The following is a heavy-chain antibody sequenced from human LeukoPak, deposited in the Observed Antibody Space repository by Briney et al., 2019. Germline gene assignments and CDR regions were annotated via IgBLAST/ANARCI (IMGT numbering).Heavy chain of an antibody. J-gene: IGHJ5*02. D-gene: IGHD2-15*01. CDR3: ARGGYCSGGSCYSNWFDP. CDR2: IYHSGST. V-gene: IGHV4-38-2*01. Sequence: SETLSLTCAVYGGSFSGYYWGWIRQPPGKGLEWIGSIYHSGSTYYNPSLKSRVTISVDTSKNQFSLKLSSVTAADTAVYYCARGGYCSGGSCYSNWFDPWGQGTLVTVSS. CDR1: GGSFSGYY.